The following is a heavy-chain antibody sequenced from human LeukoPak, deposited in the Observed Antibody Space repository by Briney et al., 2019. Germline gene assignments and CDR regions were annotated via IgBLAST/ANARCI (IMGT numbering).Heavy chain of an antibody. CDR1: GGSFSGYY. D-gene: IGHD5-24*01. J-gene: IGHJ5*02. Sequence: PSETLSLTCAVYGGSFSGYYWSWIRQPQGKGLEWIGEINHSGSTNYNPSLKSRVTISVDTSKNQFSLKLSSVTAADTAVYYCARGVEMATISRGDWFDPWGQGTLVTVSS. CDR3: ARGVEMATISRGDWFDP. CDR2: INHSGST. V-gene: IGHV4-34*01.